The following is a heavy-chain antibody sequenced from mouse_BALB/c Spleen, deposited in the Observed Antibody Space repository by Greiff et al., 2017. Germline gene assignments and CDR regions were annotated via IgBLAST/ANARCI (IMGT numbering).Heavy chain of an antibody. J-gene: IGHJ1*01. Sequence: DVQLQESGGGLVKPGGSLKLSCAASGFTFSSYAMSWVRQSPEKRLEWVAEISSGGSYTYYPDTVTGRFTISRDNAKNTLYLEMSSLRSEDTAMYYCARVRYWYFDVWGAGTTVTVSS. CDR2: ISSGGSYT. V-gene: IGHV5-9-4*01. CDR3: ARVRYWYFDV. CDR1: GFTFSSYA.